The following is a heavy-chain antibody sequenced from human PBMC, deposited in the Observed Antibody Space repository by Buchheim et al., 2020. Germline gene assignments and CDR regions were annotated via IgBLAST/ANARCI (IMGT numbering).Heavy chain of an antibody. CDR3: ARACYYDFWSGSFDY. CDR1: GFTFSSYG. J-gene: IGHJ4*02. V-gene: IGHV3-33*01. D-gene: IGHD3-3*01. Sequence: QVQLVESGGGVVQPGRSLRLSCAASGFTFSSYGMHWVRQAPGKGLEWVAVIWYDGSNKYYADSVKGRFTISRDNSKNTLYLQMNSLRAEDTAVYYCARACYYDFWSGSFDYWGQGTL. CDR2: IWYDGSNK.